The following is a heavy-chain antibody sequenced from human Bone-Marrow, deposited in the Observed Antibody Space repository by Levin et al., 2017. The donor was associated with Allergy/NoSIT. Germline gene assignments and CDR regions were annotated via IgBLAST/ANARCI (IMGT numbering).Heavy chain of an antibody. J-gene: IGHJ3*02. Sequence: GESLKISCAASGFTFSSYAMHWVRQAPGKGLEWVAVISYDGSNKYYADSVKGRFTISRDNSKNTLYLQMNSLRAEDTAVYYCARAHGWLPDAFDIWGQGTMVTVSS. CDR1: GFTFSSYA. CDR2: ISYDGSNK. D-gene: IGHD3-22*01. V-gene: IGHV3-30-3*01. CDR3: ARAHGWLPDAFDI.